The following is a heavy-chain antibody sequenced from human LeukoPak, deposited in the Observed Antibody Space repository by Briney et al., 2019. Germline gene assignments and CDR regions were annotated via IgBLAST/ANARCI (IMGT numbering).Heavy chain of an antibody. CDR1: GGSFSGYY. Sequence: SETLSLTCAVYGGSFSGYYWSWIRQPPGKGLEWIGEINHSGSTNYNPSLKSRVTISVDTSKNQFSLKLSSVTAADTAVYYCARCYGSGYYLRPYYFDYWGQGTLVTVSS. V-gene: IGHV4-34*01. D-gene: IGHD3-22*01. J-gene: IGHJ4*02. CDR3: ARCYGSGYYLRPYYFDY. CDR2: INHSGST.